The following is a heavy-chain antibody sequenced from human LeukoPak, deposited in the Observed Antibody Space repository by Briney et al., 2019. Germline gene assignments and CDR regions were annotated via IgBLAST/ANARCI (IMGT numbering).Heavy chain of an antibody. D-gene: IGHD6-19*01. J-gene: IGHJ6*03. CDR3: ARHEQWLDYYYYYMDV. V-gene: IGHV4-39*01. Sequence: IPSETLSLTCTVSGGSISSSSYYWGWIRQPPGKGLEWIGSIYYSGSTYYNPSLKSRVTISVDTSENQFSLKLSSVTAADTAVYYCARHEQWLDYYYYYMDVWGKGTTVTISS. CDR1: GGSISSSSYY. CDR2: IYYSGST.